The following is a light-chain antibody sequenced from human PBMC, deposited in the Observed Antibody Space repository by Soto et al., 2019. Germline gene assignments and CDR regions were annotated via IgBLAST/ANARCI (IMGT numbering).Light chain of an antibody. V-gene: IGKV3D-15*02. CDR3: QQSGFRPLT. J-gene: IGKJ4*01. Sequence: EVVRIQFPATLSVSPGERVTLSCRASQSVGSNLAWFQQKPGQAPRLLMYGASSRATGIPDRFSGSGSETEFTLNIARLEPEDFAVYYCQQSGFRPLTLGGRTMVDIK. CDR1: QSVGSN. CDR2: GAS.